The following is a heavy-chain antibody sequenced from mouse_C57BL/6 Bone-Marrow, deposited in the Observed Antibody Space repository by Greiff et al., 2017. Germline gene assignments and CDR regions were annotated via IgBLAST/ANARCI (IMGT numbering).Heavy chain of an antibody. Sequence: QVQLQQPGAELVKPGASVKLSCKASGYTFTSYWMQWVKQRPGQGLEWIGEIDPSDSYTNYNHKFKGKATLTVDTSSSTAYMQLSSLTSEDSAVYYCGAVPFDYWGQGTTLTVSS. J-gene: IGHJ2*01. CDR1: GYTFTSYW. V-gene: IGHV1-50*01. D-gene: IGHD6-1*01. CDR2: IDPSDSYT. CDR3: GAVPFDY.